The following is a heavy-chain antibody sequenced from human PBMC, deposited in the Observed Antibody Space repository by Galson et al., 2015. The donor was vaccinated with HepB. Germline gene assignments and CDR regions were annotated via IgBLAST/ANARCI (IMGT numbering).Heavy chain of an antibody. CDR2: INTYNRTT. CDR1: GYTFTSYS. V-gene: IGHV1-18*04. D-gene: IGHD2-15*01. Sequence: SVKVSCKASGYTFTSYSMTWVRQAPGQGLEWMGWINTYNRTTNYAQKFLGRVTMTIDTSTSTAFMELRSLRSDDTAVYYCASGAVVVVVDSTHINWFAPLGQGTLVTVSS. CDR3: ASGAVVVVVDSTHINWFAP. J-gene: IGHJ5*02.